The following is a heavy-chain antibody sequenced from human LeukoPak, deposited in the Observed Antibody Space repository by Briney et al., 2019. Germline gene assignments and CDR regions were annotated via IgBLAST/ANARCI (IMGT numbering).Heavy chain of an antibody. D-gene: IGHD6-19*01. CDR1: GFTFSSYS. V-gene: IGHV3-21*01. CDR3: ARGHRGQWLGIIDY. J-gene: IGHJ4*02. CDR2: ISSSSSYI. Sequence: GGSLRLSCAASGFTFSSYSMNWVRQAPGKGLEWVSSISSSSSYIYYADSVKGRFTISRDNAKNSLYLQMNSLRAEDTAVYYCARGHRGQWLGIIDYWGQGTLVTVSS.